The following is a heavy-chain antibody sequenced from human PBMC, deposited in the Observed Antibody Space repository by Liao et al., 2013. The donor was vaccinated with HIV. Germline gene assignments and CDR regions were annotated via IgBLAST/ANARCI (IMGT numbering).Heavy chain of an antibody. CDR2: IYTSGST. V-gene: IGHV4-61*05. J-gene: IGHJ5*02. Sequence: QLQLQESGPGLVKPSETLSLTCTVSGGSISSSSYYWGWIRQPPGKGLEWIGYIYTSGSTNYNPSLKSRVTISVDTSKNQFSLKLSSVTAADTAVYYCARSMLLRPNWFDPWGQGTLVTVSS. CDR1: GGSISSSSYY. CDR3: ARSMLLRPNWFDP. D-gene: IGHD2-15*01.